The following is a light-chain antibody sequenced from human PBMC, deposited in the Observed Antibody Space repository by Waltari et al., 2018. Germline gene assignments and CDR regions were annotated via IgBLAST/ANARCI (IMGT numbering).Light chain of an antibody. CDR1: QSISSW. V-gene: IGKV1-5*03. CDR2: KAS. Sequence: DIQMTQSPSTLSASVGDIVTIPCRASQSISSWLAWFQQKPGKAPNLLIYKASDLETGVPSRFSGSGSGTEFTLTISSLQPDDFATYYCLQYNTYWTFGPGTKVEIK. CDR3: LQYNTYWT. J-gene: IGKJ1*01.